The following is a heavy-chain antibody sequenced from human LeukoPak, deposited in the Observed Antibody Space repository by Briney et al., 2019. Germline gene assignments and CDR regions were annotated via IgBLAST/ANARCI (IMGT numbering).Heavy chain of an antibody. J-gene: IGHJ6*03. Sequence: GGSLRLSCAASGFTFSSYGMHWVRQAPGKGLEWVAVISYDGSNKYYADSVKGRFTISRDNSKNTLYLQMNSLRAEDTAVYYCARDQRRWLVPATLYYYYYMDVWGKGTTVTISS. V-gene: IGHV3-30*03. CDR1: GFTFSSYG. D-gene: IGHD6-19*01. CDR2: ISYDGSNK. CDR3: ARDQRRWLVPATLYYYYYMDV.